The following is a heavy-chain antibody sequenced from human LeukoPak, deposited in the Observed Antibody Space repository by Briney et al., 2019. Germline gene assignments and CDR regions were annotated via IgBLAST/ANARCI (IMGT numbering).Heavy chain of an antibody. CDR2: ISAYNGNT. V-gene: IGHV1-18*01. J-gene: IGHJ4*02. CDR3: ARASNPGVSWSGNPGGFDY. Sequence: ASVKVSCKASGYTFTSYGINWVRQAPGQGLEWMGWISAYNGNTNYAQKLQGRVTMTTDTSTSTAYMELRSLRSDDTAVYYCARASNPGVSWSGNPGGFDYWGQGTLVTVSS. CDR1: GYTFTSYG. D-gene: IGHD3-3*01.